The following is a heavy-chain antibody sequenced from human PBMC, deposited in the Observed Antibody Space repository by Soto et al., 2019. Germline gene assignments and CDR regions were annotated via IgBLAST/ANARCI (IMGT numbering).Heavy chain of an antibody. Sequence: QITLNESGPALVKPTQTLTLTCTFSGFSLNTRDVGVGWIRQPPGKALEWLGVVYWDDDKNYSPSLKSRLTITKDTPKNQVVLRMTKMDPVDTATYYCAHCRGGVASFWGQGTLVTVSS. CDR1: GFSLNTRDVG. CDR2: VYWDDDK. J-gene: IGHJ4*02. V-gene: IGHV2-5*02. D-gene: IGHD3-16*01. CDR3: AHCRGGVASF.